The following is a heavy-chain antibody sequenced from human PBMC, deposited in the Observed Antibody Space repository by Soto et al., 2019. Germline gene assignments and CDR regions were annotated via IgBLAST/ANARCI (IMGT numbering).Heavy chain of an antibody. V-gene: IGHV4-38-2*02. J-gene: IGHJ5*02. D-gene: IGHD3-3*01. CDR1: GYSISSGYY. CDR2: IYHSGST. Sequence: LSLTCAVSGYSISSGYYWGWIRQPPGKGLEWIGSIYHSGSTYYNPSLKSRVTISVDTSKNQFSLKLSSVTAADTAAYYCARDPSRGEGFWSGYYITTYNWFDPWGQGTLVTAPQ. CDR3: ARDPSRGEGFWSGYYITTYNWFDP.